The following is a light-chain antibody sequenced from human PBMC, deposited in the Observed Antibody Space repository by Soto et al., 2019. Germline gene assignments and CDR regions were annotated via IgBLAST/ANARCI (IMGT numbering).Light chain of an antibody. V-gene: IGKV3-20*01. CDR3: QRYGNSPLYT. Sequence: EIVLTQSPDTLSLSPGERATLSCRASQSVSSSYLAWYQQKPGQAPRLLIYSASTRATGIPDRFSGGGSGTDFTLTISRLEPEDFAVYYCQRYGNSPLYTFGQGTRLEIK. CDR2: SAS. CDR1: QSVSSSY. J-gene: IGKJ2*01.